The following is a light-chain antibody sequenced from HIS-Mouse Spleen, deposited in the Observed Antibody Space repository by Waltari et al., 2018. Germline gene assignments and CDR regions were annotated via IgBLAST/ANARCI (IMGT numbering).Light chain of an antibody. CDR2: DVS. J-gene: IGLJ1*01. Sequence: SALTQPRSVSGTPGQSVNISCTRNSRDVGGYNYLSWYQQHPGKAPKLMIYDVSKRPSGVPDRFSGSKSGNTASLTISGLQAEDEADYYCCSYAGSYTGVFGTGTKVTVL. V-gene: IGLV2-11*02. CDR3: CSYAGSYTGV. CDR1: SRDVGGYNY.